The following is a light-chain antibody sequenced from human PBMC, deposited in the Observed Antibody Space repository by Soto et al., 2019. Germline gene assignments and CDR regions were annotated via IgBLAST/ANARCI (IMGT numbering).Light chain of an antibody. J-gene: IGKJ2*01. Sequence: DIQMTQSPSTLSAYIGDRITITCRPSQNINTWLAWYQQKPGRDPKVLIYDASILESGVPSRLSGSGSGTDFILTISTLQLGDFATYYCQQYYGDPYTFGQGTKLEIK. V-gene: IGKV1-5*01. CDR1: QNINTW. CDR2: DAS. CDR3: QQYYGDPYT.